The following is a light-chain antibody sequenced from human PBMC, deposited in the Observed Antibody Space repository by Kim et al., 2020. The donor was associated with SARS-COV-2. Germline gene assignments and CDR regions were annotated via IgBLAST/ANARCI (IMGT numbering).Light chain of an antibody. CDR1: QTILHSSNNNNY. V-gene: IGKV4-1*01. CDR2: WAA. J-gene: IGKJ2*01. Sequence: RATITCKSSQTILHSSNNNNYVTWYQQKPGQPPKLRIYWAATRESGVPDRFSGGGSGTDFTLTINSLQAEDVSVYYCQQYPGAPYTFGQGTKLEI. CDR3: QQYPGAPYT.